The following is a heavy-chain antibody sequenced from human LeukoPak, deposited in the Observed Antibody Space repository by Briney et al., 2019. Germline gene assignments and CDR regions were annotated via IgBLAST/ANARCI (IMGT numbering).Heavy chain of an antibody. Sequence: GESLKISCQGSGYRFTDYWIGWVRQMPGKGPEWMAIIYPGDSDTRYGPSFQGRVTISADKSISTAYLQWSSLKASDTAMYYCAAGWYGGPYDYWSQGILVTVSS. CDR2: IYPGDSDT. CDR3: AAGWYGGPYDY. CDR1: GYRFTDYW. V-gene: IGHV5-51*01. J-gene: IGHJ4*02. D-gene: IGHD6-19*01.